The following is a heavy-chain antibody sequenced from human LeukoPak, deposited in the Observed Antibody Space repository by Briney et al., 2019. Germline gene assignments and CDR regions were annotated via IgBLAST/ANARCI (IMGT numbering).Heavy chain of an antibody. V-gene: IGHV3-21*04. CDR1: GFNFSSYS. J-gene: IGHJ4*02. Sequence: GGSLRLSCAASGFNFSSYSMNWVRQAPGKGLEWVSSISSSSSYIYYADSVKGRFTISRDNSKNTLYLQMNSLRAEDTAVYYCAKRGGSSSFDYWGQGTLVTVSS. D-gene: IGHD6-6*01. CDR3: AKRGGSSSFDY. CDR2: ISSSSSYI.